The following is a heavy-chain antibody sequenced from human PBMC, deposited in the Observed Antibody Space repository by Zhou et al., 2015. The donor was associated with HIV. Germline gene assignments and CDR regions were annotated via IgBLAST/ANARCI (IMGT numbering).Heavy chain of an antibody. CDR1: GRTLGNYG. CDR2: IIPIFGTA. J-gene: IGHJ3*02. CDR3: ARDYDFWSGYFHDAFDI. V-gene: IGHV1-69*06. Sequence: QVQLVQSGAEVKKPGSSVKVSCKASGRTLGNYGISWVRQAPGQGLEWMGGIIPIFGTASYAQKFQGRVTITADKSTNTAYMDLSSLRSEDTAVYYCARDYDFWSGYFHDAFDIWGQGTMVTVSS. D-gene: IGHD3-3*01.